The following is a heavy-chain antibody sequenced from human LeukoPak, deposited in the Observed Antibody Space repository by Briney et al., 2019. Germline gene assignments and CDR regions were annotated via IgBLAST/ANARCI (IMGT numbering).Heavy chain of an antibody. CDR3: ARHRATGTTGEVDY. D-gene: IGHD1-1*01. Sequence: SETLSLTCTVSGGSISSYYWSWIRQPPGKGLEWIGYIYYSGSTNYNPSLKSRVTISVDTSKNQFPLKLSSVTAADTAVYYCARHRATGTTGEVDYWGQGTLVTVSS. V-gene: IGHV4-59*08. CDR2: IYYSGST. J-gene: IGHJ4*02. CDR1: GGSISSYY.